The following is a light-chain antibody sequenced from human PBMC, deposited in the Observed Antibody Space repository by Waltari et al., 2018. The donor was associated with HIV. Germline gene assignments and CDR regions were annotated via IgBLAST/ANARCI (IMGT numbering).Light chain of an antibody. CDR3: QQFKSDPRT. J-gene: IGKJ4*01. CDR1: QGISSA. Sequence: AIQLTQSPSSLSASVGDRVTITCRASQGISSALAWYQQKPGKAPKLLIYDASSLESGVPSRFSGSGSGTDFTLTISSLQPEDVATYYGQQFKSDPRTFGGGTKVEIK. CDR2: DAS. V-gene: IGKV1-13*02.